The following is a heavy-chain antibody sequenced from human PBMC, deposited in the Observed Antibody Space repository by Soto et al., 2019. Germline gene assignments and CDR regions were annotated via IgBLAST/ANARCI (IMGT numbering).Heavy chain of an antibody. J-gene: IGHJ3*02. CDR3: ARERGYYDFWSGPDAFDI. CDR1: GYTFTSYG. CDR2: ISAYNGNT. Sequence: QVQLVQSGAEVKKPGASVKVSCKASGYTFTSYGISWVRQAPGQGLEWMGWISAYNGNTNYAQKLQGRVTMTTDTSTSIAYMELRSLRSDDTAVYYCARERGYYDFWSGPDAFDIWGQGTMVTVSS. V-gene: IGHV1-18*01. D-gene: IGHD3-3*01.